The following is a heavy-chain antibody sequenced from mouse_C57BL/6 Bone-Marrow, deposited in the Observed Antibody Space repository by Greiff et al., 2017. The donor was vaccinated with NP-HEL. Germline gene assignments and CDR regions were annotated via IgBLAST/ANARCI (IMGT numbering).Heavy chain of an antibody. V-gene: IGHV1-42*01. CDR1: GYTFTDYY. Sequence: EVQLQQSGPELVKPGASVKISCQASGYTFTDYYMNWVKQSPEKSLEWIGEIHPSTGGTTYNQKFKAQATLTVDKSSSTAYMQLKSLTSEDYAVYYCARLDGNYEFAYWGQGTLVTVSA. D-gene: IGHD2-1*01. CDR2: IHPSTGGT. CDR3: ARLDGNYEFAY. J-gene: IGHJ3*01.